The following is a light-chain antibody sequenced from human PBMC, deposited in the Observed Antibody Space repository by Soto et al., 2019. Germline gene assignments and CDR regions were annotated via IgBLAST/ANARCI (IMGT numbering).Light chain of an antibody. CDR2: AAS. Sequence: DIQMTQSPSSVSASVGDRVTITCRASQDISTWLAWYQQKPGKAPKLLIYAASSLFSAVPSRVSGSGSGTDFTLTISSLQPEDVATYYCLQDYNSPRTFGQGTKVDIK. J-gene: IGKJ1*01. CDR1: QDISTW. CDR3: LQDYNSPRT. V-gene: IGKV1-12*01.